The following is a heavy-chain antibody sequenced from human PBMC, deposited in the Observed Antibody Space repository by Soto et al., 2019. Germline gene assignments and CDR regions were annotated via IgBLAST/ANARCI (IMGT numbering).Heavy chain of an antibody. CDR1: GGSISSYY. J-gene: IGHJ5*02. D-gene: IGHD3-10*01. CDR2: IYYSGST. CDR3: ASTPLWFGELSFWFDP. V-gene: IGHV4-59*08. Sequence: SETLSLTCTVSGGSISSYYWSWIRQPPGKGLEWIGYIYYSGSTNYNPSLKSRVTISVDTSKNQFSLKLSSVTAADTAVYYCASTPLWFGELSFWFDPWGQGTLVTSP.